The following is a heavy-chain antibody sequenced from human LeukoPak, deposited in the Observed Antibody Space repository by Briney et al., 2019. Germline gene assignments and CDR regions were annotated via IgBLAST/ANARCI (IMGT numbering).Heavy chain of an antibody. CDR1: GGSISSHY. CDR3: ARVARDNNWNYGPYYYYYYYMDV. CDR2: IYYSGST. Sequence: SETLSLTCTVSGGSISSHYWSWIRQPPGKGLEWIGYIYYSGSTNYNPSLKSRVTISVDTSKNQFSLKLSSVTAADTAVYYCARVARDNNWNYGPYYYYYYYMDVWGKGTTVTVSS. V-gene: IGHV4-59*11. D-gene: IGHD1-7*01. J-gene: IGHJ6*03.